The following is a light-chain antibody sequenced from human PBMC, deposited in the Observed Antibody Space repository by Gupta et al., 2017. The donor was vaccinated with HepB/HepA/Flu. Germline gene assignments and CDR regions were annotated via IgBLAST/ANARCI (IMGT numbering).Light chain of an antibody. CDR1: SSRIGSIT. CDR2: SNN. CDR3: TSRDDSPNAPL. J-gene: IGLJ3*02. V-gene: IGLV1-44*01. Sequence: QSVLRPPPSTSGPPGQRVTISCSGSSSRIGSITVNWYQQLPGRAPKLLIYSNNHRPSAVPARFSGSKSGTSAALAISGLQAEDEADYYCTSRDDSPNAPLFGGGTKLTVL.